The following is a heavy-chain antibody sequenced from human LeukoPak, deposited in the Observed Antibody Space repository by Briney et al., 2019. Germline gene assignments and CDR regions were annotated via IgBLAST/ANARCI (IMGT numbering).Heavy chain of an antibody. V-gene: IGHV3-48*01. J-gene: IGHJ4*02. CDR1: GFTFNGYS. D-gene: IGHD1-26*01. Sequence: PGGSLRLSCAASGFTFNGYSMNWVRQAPGKGLEWVSYITSSSSAIYYADSVKGRFTISRDNAKNSLYLQMNSLRAEDTAVYYCARVRGSYHFDYWGQGTLVTVSS. CDR2: ITSSSSAI. CDR3: ARVRGSYHFDY.